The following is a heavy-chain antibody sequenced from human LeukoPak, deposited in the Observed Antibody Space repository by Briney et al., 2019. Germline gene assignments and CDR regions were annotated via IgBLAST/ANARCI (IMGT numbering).Heavy chain of an antibody. V-gene: IGHV1-8*03. CDR2: MNPNSGNT. CDR3: ARTRSAGGYCSSTSCYLHYYYYYYMDV. D-gene: IGHD2-2*01. CDR1: GYTFTSYD. J-gene: IGHJ6*03. Sequence: ASVKVSCKASGYTFTSYDINWVRQATGQGLEWMGWMNPNSGNTGYAQKFRGRVTITRNTSISTAYMELSSLRSEDTAVYYCARTRSAGGYCSSTSCYLHYYYYYYMDVWGKGTTVTVSS.